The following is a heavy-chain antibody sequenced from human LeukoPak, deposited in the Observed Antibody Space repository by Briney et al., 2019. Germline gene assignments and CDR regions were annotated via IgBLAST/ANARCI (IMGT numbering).Heavy chain of an antibody. D-gene: IGHD5-18*01. V-gene: IGHV3-30*04. CDR2: ISYDGSNK. CDR3: ARGDTAMVDY. CDR1: GFTFSSYA. Sequence: GRSLRLSCAASGFTFSSYAMHWVRQAPGKGLEWVAVISYDGSNKYYADSVKGRFTISRDNSKNTLYLQMNSLRAEDTAVYYCARGDTAMVDYWGQGTLVTVSS. J-gene: IGHJ4*02.